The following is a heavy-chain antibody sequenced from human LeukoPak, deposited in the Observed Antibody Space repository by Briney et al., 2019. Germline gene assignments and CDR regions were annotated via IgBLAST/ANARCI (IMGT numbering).Heavy chain of an antibody. J-gene: IGHJ6*02. CDR3: ARNQQLGGHSYYYYGMDV. CDR1: GFIFSNYA. V-gene: IGHV3-23*01. D-gene: IGHD3-16*01. CDR2: ISGGGVTT. Sequence: GGSLRLSCAASGFIFSNYAMSWVRQAPGKGLEWVSGISGGGVTTYYADSVKGRFTISRDNSKNTLYLQMNSLRADDTAIHYCARNQQLGGHSYYYYGMDVWGQGTTVTVSS.